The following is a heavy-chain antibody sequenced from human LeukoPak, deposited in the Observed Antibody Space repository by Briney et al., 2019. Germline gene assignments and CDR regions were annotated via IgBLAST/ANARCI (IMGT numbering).Heavy chain of an antibody. CDR1: GFTLRSYT. CDR3: ARHVGYYDSSGTPS. D-gene: IGHD3-22*01. Sequence: GGSLRLSCAASGFTLRSYTMNWVRQAPGKGLEWVSSIGISSNKIYYADSVKGRFIISRDNAKNSVYLQMNSLRAEDTAVYYCARHVGYYDSSGTPSWGQGTLVTVSS. J-gene: IGHJ4*02. V-gene: IGHV3-21*01. CDR2: IGISSNKI.